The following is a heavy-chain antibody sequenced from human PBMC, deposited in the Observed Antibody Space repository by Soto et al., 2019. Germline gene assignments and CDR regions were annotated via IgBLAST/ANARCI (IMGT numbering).Heavy chain of an antibody. D-gene: IGHD5-18*01. CDR3: ARDPGYSYGPPDY. CDR2: ISSTSGYK. J-gene: IGHJ4*02. V-gene: IGHV3-21*01. Sequence: GGSLRLSCAASGFTFNSYSMNWVRQAPGKGLEWVSSISSTSGYKYYADSVKGRFTISRDNAKNSLYLQMNSLRDEDTAVYYCARDPGYSYGPPDYWGQGTLVTVSS. CDR1: GFTFNSYS.